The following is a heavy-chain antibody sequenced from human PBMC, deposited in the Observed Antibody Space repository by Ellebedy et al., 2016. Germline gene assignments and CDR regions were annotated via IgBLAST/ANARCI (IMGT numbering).Heavy chain of an antibody. V-gene: IGHV3-23*01. J-gene: IGHJ4*02. CDR3: AKGYRIAARGGVDY. D-gene: IGHD6-6*01. CDR1: GFTFSSYA. CDR2: ISGSGGST. Sequence: GGSLRLXXAASGFTFSSYAMSWVRQAPGKGLEWVSAISGSGGSTYYADSVKGRFTISRDNSKNTLYLQMNSLRAEDTAVYYCAKGYRIAARGGVDYWGQGTLVTVSS.